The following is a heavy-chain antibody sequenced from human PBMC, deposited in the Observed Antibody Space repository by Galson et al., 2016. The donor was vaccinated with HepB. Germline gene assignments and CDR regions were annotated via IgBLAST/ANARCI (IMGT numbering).Heavy chain of an antibody. CDR1: GFTFDEYA. D-gene: IGHD2-2*01. V-gene: IGHV3-9*01. CDR3: VKNSDRSTLGYFDV. Sequence: SLRLSCAASGFTFDEYAMHWVRQAPGKGLEWVSGINWNSDYKDYADSVKGRFTIFRDNAKNSLFLQMSSLRPEDTAFYFCVKNSDRSTLGYFDVWGRGSLVTVSS. J-gene: IGHJ2*01. CDR2: INWNSDYK.